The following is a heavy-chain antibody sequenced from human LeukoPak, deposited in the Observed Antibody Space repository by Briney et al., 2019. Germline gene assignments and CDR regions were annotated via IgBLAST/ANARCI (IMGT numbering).Heavy chain of an antibody. V-gene: IGHV4-59*13. CDR2: ILYTGSA. J-gene: IGHJ4*02. CDR1: GDSISSYY. D-gene: IGHD6-13*01. CDR3: ARGTRSSSWYFDC. Sequence: SETLSLTCTVSGDSISSYYWSWIRQPPGKGLEWIGYILYTGSANYNPSLKSRVTMSVDTSKNQFSLNLYSVTAADTAVYYCARGTRSSSWYFDCWGQGTLVSVSS.